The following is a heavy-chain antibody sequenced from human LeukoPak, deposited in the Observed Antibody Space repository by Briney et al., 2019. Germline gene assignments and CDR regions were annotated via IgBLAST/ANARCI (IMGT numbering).Heavy chain of an antibody. V-gene: IGHV4-59*08. CDR3: ARQGSGGRSFDV. CDR1: GCSITTYY. J-gene: IGHJ3*01. D-gene: IGHD1-26*01. CDR2: IYNSGNP. Sequence: SETLTLTCTVSGCSITTYYWTWIRQPPGKGLEWIGYIYNSGNPNYNPSLKSRVTISIDTSRNQVSLRLSSVTAADTAAYYCARQGSGGRSFDVWGQGTMVTVSS.